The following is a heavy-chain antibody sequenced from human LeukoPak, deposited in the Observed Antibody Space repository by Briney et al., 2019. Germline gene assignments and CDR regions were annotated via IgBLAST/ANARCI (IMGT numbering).Heavy chain of an antibody. J-gene: IGHJ6*03. Sequence: ASVKVSCKASGYTFTGYYIHWVRQAPGQGLEWMGIINPSGGSTSYAQKFQGRVTMTRDTSISTAYMELSRLRSDDTAVYYCARSEQFPYYMDVWGKGTTVTVSS. CDR1: GYTFTGYY. CDR3: ARSEQFPYYMDV. V-gene: IGHV1-46*01. D-gene: IGHD6-19*01. CDR2: INPSGGST.